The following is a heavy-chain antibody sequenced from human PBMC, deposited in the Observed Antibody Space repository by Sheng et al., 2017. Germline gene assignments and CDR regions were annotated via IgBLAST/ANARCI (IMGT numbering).Heavy chain of an antibody. CDR1: GYTFTSYY. Sequence: QVQLVQSGAEVKKPGASVKVSCKASGYTFTSYYMHWVRQAPGQGLEWMGIINPSGGSTSYAQKFQGRVTMTRDTSTSTVYMELSSLRSEDTAVYYCARNSNGDYDIDYWGQGTPGHRLL. CDR2: INPSGGST. CDR3: ARNSNGDYDIDY. J-gene: IGHJ4*02. D-gene: IGHD4-17*01. V-gene: IGHV1-46*01.